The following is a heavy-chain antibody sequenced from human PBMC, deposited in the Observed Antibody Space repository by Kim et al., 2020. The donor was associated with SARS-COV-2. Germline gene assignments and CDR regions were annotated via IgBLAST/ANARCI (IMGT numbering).Heavy chain of an antibody. J-gene: IGHJ4*02. CDR3: AREPSTYFDY. V-gene: IGHV3-66*01. Sequence: STDYADSGKGRFTISRDDSKNTVYLQMNSLRAEDTAVYFCAREPSTYFDYWGQGTLVTVSS. CDR2: ST.